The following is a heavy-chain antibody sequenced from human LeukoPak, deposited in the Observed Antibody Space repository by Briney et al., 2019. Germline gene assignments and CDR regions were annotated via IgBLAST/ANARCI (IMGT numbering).Heavy chain of an antibody. CDR3: AKGTVVAGTSPLSFDY. J-gene: IGHJ4*02. V-gene: IGHV1-2*06. Sequence: ASVKVSCKASGYTFTGYYMHWVRQAPGQGLEWMGRINPNSGGTNYAQKFQGRVTMTRDTSISTAYMELSRLRSDDTAVYYCAKGTVVAGTSPLSFDYWGQGTLVTVSS. CDR2: INPNSGGT. D-gene: IGHD6-19*01. CDR1: GYTFTGYY.